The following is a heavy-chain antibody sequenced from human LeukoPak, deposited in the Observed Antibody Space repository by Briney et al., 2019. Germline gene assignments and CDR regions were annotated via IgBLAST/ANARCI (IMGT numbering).Heavy chain of an antibody. D-gene: IGHD5-12*01. CDR2: INHSGST. J-gene: IGHJ4*02. CDR3: ARDYSGYEGYYFDY. V-gene: IGHV4-34*01. Sequence: SETLSLTCAVYGGSFSGYYWSWIRQPPGKGLEWIGEINHSGSTNYNPSLKSRVTISVDTSKNQFSLKLSSVTAADTAVYYCARDYSGYEGYYFDYWGQGTLVTVSS. CDR1: GGSFSGYY.